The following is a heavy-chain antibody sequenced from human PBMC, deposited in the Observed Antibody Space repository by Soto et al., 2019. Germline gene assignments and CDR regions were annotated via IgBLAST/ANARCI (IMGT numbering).Heavy chain of an antibody. Sequence: EVQLVESGGVVVQPGGSLRLSCAASGFTFDDYTMHWVRQAPGKGLEWVSLISWDGGSTYYADSVKGRFTISRDNSKNSLYLQMNSLRTEDTALYYCAKASASSGRWRADWYFDLWGRGTLVTVSS. V-gene: IGHV3-43*01. J-gene: IGHJ2*01. CDR1: GFTFDDYT. CDR2: ISWDGGST. D-gene: IGHD6-19*01. CDR3: AKASASSGRWRADWYFDL.